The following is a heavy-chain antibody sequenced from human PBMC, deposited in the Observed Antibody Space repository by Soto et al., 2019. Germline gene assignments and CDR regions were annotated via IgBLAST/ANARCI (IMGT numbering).Heavy chain of an antibody. CDR2: IYYSGST. Sequence: SETLSLTCPFSGFTISSYYWSWIRQPTGKGLEWIGYIYYSGSTNYNPSLKSRVTISVDTSKNQFSLKLSSVTAADTAVYYCARAKAPLYSSSWYWFDPWGQGTLVTVSS. J-gene: IGHJ5*02. V-gene: IGHV4-59*08. CDR3: ARAKAPLYSSSWYWFDP. CDR1: GFTISSYY. D-gene: IGHD6-13*01.